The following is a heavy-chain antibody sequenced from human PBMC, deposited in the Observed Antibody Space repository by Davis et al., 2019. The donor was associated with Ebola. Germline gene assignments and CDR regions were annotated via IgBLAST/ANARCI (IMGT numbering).Heavy chain of an antibody. D-gene: IGHD3-10*01. Sequence: SETLSLTCGVSGGSISSNNWWSWVRQPPGKGLEWIGEIYHSGTTNYNPSLKSRVTISVDKSKNQFSLKLSSVTAADTAVYYCARAMVTMVSFAFDIWGQGTVVTVSP. J-gene: IGHJ3*02. CDR1: GGSISSNNW. CDR2: IYHSGTT. CDR3: ARAMVTMVSFAFDI. V-gene: IGHV4-4*02.